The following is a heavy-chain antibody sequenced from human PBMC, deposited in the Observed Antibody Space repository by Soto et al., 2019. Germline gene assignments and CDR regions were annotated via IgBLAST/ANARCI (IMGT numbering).Heavy chain of an antibody. CDR2: INRDGSTT. Sequence: HPGGSLRLSCAASGFTFSLNWMHWVRQAPGKGLVWVARINRDGSTTTYADSAKGRFTISGDNAKNTLYLQMNSLRAEDTAMYYCATVGTGSYNWFDPWGQGTLVTVSS. J-gene: IGHJ5*02. CDR1: GFTFSLNW. CDR3: ATVGTGSYNWFDP. D-gene: IGHD1-26*01. V-gene: IGHV3-74*01.